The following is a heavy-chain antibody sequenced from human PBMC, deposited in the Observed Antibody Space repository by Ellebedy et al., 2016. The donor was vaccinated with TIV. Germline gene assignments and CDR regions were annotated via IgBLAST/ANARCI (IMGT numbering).Heavy chain of an antibody. CDR2: IHYTGTT. CDR1: GGSISALTYH. V-gene: IGHV4-61*01. CDR3: TKTRGWLQPDFHY. J-gene: IGHJ4*02. Sequence: MPSETLSLTCKVSGGSISALTYHWGWVRQPPGKGLEWIGYIHYTGTTNYNPSLKSRVTISLDTSKNQFSLNLNSVTAADTAVYYCTKTRGWLQPDFHYWGQGSLVTVSS. D-gene: IGHD5-24*01.